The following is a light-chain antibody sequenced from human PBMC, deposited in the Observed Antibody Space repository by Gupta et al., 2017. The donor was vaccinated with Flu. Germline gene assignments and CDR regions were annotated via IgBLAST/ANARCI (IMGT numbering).Light chain of an antibody. CDR3: SSYAGTNTVI. CDR2: EVS. J-gene: IGLJ2*01. V-gene: IGLV2-8*01. CDR1: SSDVGGYNF. Sequence: GQSVTISCTGTSSDVGGYNFVSWYQQHPGNAPKLMIFEVSNRPSGVPARFSGSKSGNTASLTVSGLQADDEADYYCSSYAGTNTVIFGGGT.